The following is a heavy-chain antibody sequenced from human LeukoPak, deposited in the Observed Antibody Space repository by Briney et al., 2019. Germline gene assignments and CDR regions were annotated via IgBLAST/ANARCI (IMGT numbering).Heavy chain of an antibody. J-gene: IGHJ3*02. Sequence: PSETLSLTCTVSGGSISSSSYYWGWIRQPPGEGLEWIGSIYYSGSTYYNPSLKSRVTISVDTSKNQFSLKLSSVTAADTAVYYCARYYSYYYGSGSYYRNAFDIWGQGTMVTVSS. D-gene: IGHD3-10*01. CDR1: GGSISSSSYY. CDR2: IYYSGST. V-gene: IGHV4-39*01. CDR3: ARYYSYYYGSGSYYRNAFDI.